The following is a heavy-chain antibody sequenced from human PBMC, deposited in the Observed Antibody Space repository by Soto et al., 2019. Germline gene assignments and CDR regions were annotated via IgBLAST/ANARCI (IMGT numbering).Heavy chain of an antibody. J-gene: IGHJ5*02. V-gene: IGHV3-48*01. CDR3: ARDKSGGRYCSGGNRYSFWFDP. CDR1: GFTFSSYD. Sequence: GGSLRLSCAASGFTFSSYDMNWVRQAPGKGLEWVSYISSGSSTIHYADSVKGRFTISRDNAKNSLYLQMNSLRAEDTAVYYCARDKSGGRYCSGGNRYSFWFDPWGQGTLVTVSS. D-gene: IGHD2-15*01. CDR2: ISSGSSTI.